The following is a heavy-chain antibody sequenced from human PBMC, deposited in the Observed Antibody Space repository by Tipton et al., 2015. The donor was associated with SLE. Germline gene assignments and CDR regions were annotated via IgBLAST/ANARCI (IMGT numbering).Heavy chain of an antibody. CDR1: GGSFSGYY. CDR3: ARGYSSFDY. Sequence: TLSLTCAVYGGSFSGYYWNWIRQPQGKGLEWIGEINHSGFTNYNPSLKSRVTIPVDTSKNQFSLKLSSVTAADTAVYYCARGYSSFDYWGQGTLVTVSS. CDR2: INHSGFT. J-gene: IGHJ4*02. D-gene: IGHD5-18*01. V-gene: IGHV4-34*01.